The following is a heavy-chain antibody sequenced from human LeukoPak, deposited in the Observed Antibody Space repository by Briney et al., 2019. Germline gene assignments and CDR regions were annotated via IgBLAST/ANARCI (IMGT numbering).Heavy chain of an antibody. J-gene: IGHJ4*02. CDR3: AKDSVSGWSWTFFDY. CDR2: INSDGSIT. V-gene: IGHV3-74*01. Sequence: GGSLRLSCAASGFTFSSYWMHWVRQGPGKGLVWVSSINSDGSITRYADSVKGRFAISRDNAKNTLYLEMNSLRAEDTALYYCAKDSVSGWSWTFFDYWGQGTLVTVSS. D-gene: IGHD6-19*01. CDR1: GFTFSSYW.